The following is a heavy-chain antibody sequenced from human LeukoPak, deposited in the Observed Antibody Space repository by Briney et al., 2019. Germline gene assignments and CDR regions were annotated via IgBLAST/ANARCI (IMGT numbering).Heavy chain of an antibody. Sequence: GGSLRLSCAASGFTFSSYGMHWVRPAPGKGLEWVAVIWYDGSNKYYADSVKGRFTISRDNSKNTLYLQMNSLRAEDTAVYYCASSYCSSTSCYDLDYWGQGTLVTVSS. J-gene: IGHJ4*02. V-gene: IGHV3-33*01. D-gene: IGHD2-2*01. CDR2: IWYDGSNK. CDR3: ASSYCSSTSCYDLDY. CDR1: GFTFSSYG.